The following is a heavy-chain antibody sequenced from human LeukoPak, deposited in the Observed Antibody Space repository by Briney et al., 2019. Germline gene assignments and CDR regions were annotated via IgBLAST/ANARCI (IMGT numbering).Heavy chain of an antibody. D-gene: IGHD5-24*01. Sequence: GGSLRLSCAASGFIFSNYAMSWVCQAPGKGLEWVSGISGSGGSTVYADSMQGHFTISRDNSKNIMYLQMNSLRAEDTAVYYCAKDGVRWLQLLAEYFQHWGQGTLVTVSS. V-gene: IGHV3-23*01. CDR1: GFIFSNYA. CDR2: ISGSGGST. J-gene: IGHJ1*01. CDR3: AKDGVRWLQLLAEYFQH.